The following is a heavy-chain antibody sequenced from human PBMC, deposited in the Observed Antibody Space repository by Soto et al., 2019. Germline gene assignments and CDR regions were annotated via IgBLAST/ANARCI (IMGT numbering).Heavy chain of an antibody. D-gene: IGHD5-18*01. CDR2: ISAYNGNT. CDR1: GYTFTSYG. V-gene: IGHV1-18*04. J-gene: IGHJ6*02. Sequence: ASVKVSCRASGYTFTSYGISWVRQAPGQGREWMGWISAYNGNTNYAQKLQGRVTMTTDTSTSTAYMELRSVRPDDTAVYYCARERGYSYGYIYYVIGGSGQRTTLTDSS. CDR3: ARERGYSYGYIYYVIGG.